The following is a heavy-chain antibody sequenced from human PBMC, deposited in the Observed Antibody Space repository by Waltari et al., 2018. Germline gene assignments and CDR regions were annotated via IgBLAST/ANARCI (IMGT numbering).Heavy chain of an antibody. D-gene: IGHD3-10*01. J-gene: IGHJ4*02. Sequence: QVQLVQSGAEVKKPGSSVKVSCKASGGTFNSYTINWGRQAPGPGLEWVGRIIPMLGLTKYAQQVQGRVMITADRSTSTVYMELSSLNSDDTAVYYCARETGAITGLRGDVDSWGQGTLVTVSS. CDR2: IIPMLGLT. CDR1: GGTFNSYT. V-gene: IGHV1-69*08. CDR3: ARETGAITGLRGDVDS.